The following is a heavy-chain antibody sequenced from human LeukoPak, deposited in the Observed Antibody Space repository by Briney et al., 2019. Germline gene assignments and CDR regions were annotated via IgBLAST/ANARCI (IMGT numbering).Heavy chain of an antibody. Sequence: KPPETLSLTCTVSGVSISSTSYYWGWIRQPPGKGLEWIASIYYSGSTYYNPSLKSRVTISVDTSKNQFYLKVNSVTAADTAVYYCARRDPGSYANWFDPWGQGTLVTVSS. D-gene: IGHD3-16*01. J-gene: IGHJ5*02. V-gene: IGHV4-39*01. CDR2: IYYSGST. CDR1: GVSISSTSYY. CDR3: ARRDPGSYANWFDP.